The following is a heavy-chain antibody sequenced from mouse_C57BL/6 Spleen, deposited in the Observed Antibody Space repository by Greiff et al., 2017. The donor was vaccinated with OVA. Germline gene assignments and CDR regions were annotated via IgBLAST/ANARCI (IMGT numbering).Heavy chain of an antibody. J-gene: IGHJ3*01. Sequence: QVQLQQSGAELVKPGASVKLSCKASGYTFTNYWMHWVKQRPGQGLEWIGDINPNSGGTNYNQKFKDKATLTADKSSSTAYMQLSSLTYEDSAVYYGARVDDGDEWLADWGQGTLVTVSA. CDR2: INPNSGGT. CDR1: GYTFTNYW. D-gene: IGHD2-3*01. CDR3: ARVDDGDEWLAD. V-gene: IGHV1-7*01.